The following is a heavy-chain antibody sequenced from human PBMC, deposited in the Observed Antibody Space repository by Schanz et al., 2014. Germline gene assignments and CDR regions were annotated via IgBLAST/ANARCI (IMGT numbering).Heavy chain of an antibody. Sequence: QVQLVQSGAEVKKPGASVILSCKASGYTFTNFYIQWVRQAPGQGLEWMGWILPSSGGTKFAQKFQDRGTMTRDTSISTVYMEVSRLRYDDTAVYYCARELDTVATRDAAFDFWGQGTMVTVSS. J-gene: IGHJ3*01. CDR3: ARELDTVATRDAAFDF. V-gene: IGHV1-2*02. CDR2: ILPSSGGT. CDR1: GYTFTNFY. D-gene: IGHD5-12*01.